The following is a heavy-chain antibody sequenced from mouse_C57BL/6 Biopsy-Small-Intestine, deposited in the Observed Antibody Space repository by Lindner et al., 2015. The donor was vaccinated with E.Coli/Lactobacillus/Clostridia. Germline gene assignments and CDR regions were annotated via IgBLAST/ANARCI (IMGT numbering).Heavy chain of an antibody. J-gene: IGHJ1*03. CDR1: GYAFSSSW. Sequence: VQLQESGPELVKPGASVKISCKASGYAFSSSWMNWVKQRPGKGLEWIGRIYPGDGDTNYNGKFKGKATLTADKSSSTAYMQLSSLTSKDSAVYFCARVASYYYGSSYGEYFDVWGTGTTVTVSS. CDR2: IYPGDGDT. V-gene: IGHV1-82*01. D-gene: IGHD1-1*01. CDR3: ARVASYYYGSSYGEYFDV.